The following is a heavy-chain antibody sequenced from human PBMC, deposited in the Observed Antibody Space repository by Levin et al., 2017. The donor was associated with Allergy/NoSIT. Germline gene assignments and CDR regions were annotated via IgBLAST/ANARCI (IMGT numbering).Heavy chain of an antibody. CDR1: GFTFSSYS. CDR3: ARVGRKRSGNWFDP. Sequence: KPGGSLRLSCAASGFTFSSYSMNWVRQAPGKGLEWVSSISSSSSYIYYADSVKGRFTISRDNAKNSLYLQMNSLRAEDTAVYYCARVGRKRSGNWFDPWGQGTLVTVSS. J-gene: IGHJ5*02. CDR2: ISSSSSYI. V-gene: IGHV3-21*01.